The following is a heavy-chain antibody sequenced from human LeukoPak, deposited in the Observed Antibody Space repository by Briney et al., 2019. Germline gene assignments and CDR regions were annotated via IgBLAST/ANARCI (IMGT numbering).Heavy chain of an antibody. Sequence: ASVKVSCKASGYTFTSYYMHWVREAPGQGLEWMGWINPNSGGTNYAQKFQGRVTMTRDTSITTAYMELSRLRSDDTAVYYCARETILVVFYYGMDVWGQGTTVTVSS. CDR1: GYTFTSYY. J-gene: IGHJ6*02. V-gene: IGHV1-2*02. CDR2: INPNSGGT. CDR3: ARETILVVFYYGMDV. D-gene: IGHD2-15*01.